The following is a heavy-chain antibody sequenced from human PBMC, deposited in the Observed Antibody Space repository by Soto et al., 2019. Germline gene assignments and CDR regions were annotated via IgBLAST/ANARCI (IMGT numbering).Heavy chain of an antibody. CDR1: GFTFISYA. Sequence: HPGGSLRLSCAASGFTFISYAMHWVRQAPGKGLEWVAVISYDGSNKYYADSVKGRFTISRDNSKNTLYLQMNSLRAEDTAVYYCARTRRVGATPYGMDVWGQGTTVTVSS. CDR3: ARTRRVGATPYGMDV. D-gene: IGHD1-26*01. CDR2: ISYDGSNK. J-gene: IGHJ6*02. V-gene: IGHV3-30-3*01.